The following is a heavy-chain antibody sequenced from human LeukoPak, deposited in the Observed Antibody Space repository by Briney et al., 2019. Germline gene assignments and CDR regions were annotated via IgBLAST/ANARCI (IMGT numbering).Heavy chain of an antibody. CDR3: ARFDWRYDVLDY. J-gene: IGHJ4*02. Sequence: SETLSVNCTVSGGSISSYHWSWIRQPPGKGLEWIGYINYSGSTNYNPPLKSRVTISLDTSKNQFSLKLSSVTAADTAVYYCARFDWRYDVLDYWGQGTLVTVSS. V-gene: IGHV4-59*01. D-gene: IGHD3-10*02. CDR1: GGSISSYH. CDR2: INYSGST.